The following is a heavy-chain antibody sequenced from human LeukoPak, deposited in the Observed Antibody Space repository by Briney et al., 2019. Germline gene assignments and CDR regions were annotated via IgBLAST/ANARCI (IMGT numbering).Heavy chain of an antibody. D-gene: IGHD3-9*01. Sequence: SETLSLTCTVSGGSLSSYYWSWIRQPPGKGLEWIGYIYYSGSTNYNPSLKSRVTISVDTSKNQFSLKLSSVTAADTAVYYCARVSSVAGTDYDILTGYFHRWFDPWGQGTLVTVSS. CDR3: ARVSSVAGTDYDILTGYFHRWFDP. V-gene: IGHV4-59*01. J-gene: IGHJ5*02. CDR2: IYYSGST. CDR1: GGSLSSYY.